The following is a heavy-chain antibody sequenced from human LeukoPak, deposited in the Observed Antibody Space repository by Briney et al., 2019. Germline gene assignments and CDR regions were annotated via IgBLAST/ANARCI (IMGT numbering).Heavy chain of an antibody. Sequence: SETLFLTCTVSGGSISSYYRSWIRQPAGKGLEWIGRIYTRRSTNYNPSLKSRVTMSVDTSKNQFSLKLSSVTAADTAVYYCARDLVVGASVAYFDYWGQGTLVTVSS. J-gene: IGHJ4*02. CDR1: GGSISSYY. D-gene: IGHD1-26*01. CDR2: IYTRRST. V-gene: IGHV4-4*07. CDR3: ARDLVVGASVAYFDY.